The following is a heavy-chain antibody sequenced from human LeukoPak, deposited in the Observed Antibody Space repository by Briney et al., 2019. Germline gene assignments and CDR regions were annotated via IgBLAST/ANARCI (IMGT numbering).Heavy chain of an antibody. CDR1: GDTFSSYA. CDR2: IIPIFGTT. J-gene: IGHJ4*02. D-gene: IGHD3-9*01. CDR3: ARDLLGSATSYSSGAWDY. Sequence: SVKVSCKTSGDTFSSYAISWVRQAPGQGLEWMGGIIPIFGTTNYPEKFQGRVTITADESTSTAYMELSSLRAEDTAVYYCARDLLGSATSYSSGAWDYWGQGTLVTVSS. V-gene: IGHV1-69*13.